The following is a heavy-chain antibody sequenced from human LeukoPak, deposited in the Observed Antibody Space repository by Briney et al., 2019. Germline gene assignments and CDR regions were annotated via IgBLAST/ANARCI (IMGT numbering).Heavy chain of an antibody. D-gene: IGHD1-26*01. CDR3: ARAQSGSQGSLVYFDY. CDR2: IKQDGSAK. CDR1: GLTLSSFW. Sequence: PRGSLRLSSAASGLTLSSFWTSRGSPAPGKGLEWEANIKQDGSAKYYVVSVKARFAISRDNAKNSLYLEMYSLRAEDTAVYYCARAQSGSQGSLVYFDYWGQGTLVTVSS. J-gene: IGHJ4*02. V-gene: IGHV3-7*04.